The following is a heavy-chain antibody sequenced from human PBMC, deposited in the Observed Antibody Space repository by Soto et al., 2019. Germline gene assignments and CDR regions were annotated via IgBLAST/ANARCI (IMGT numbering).Heavy chain of an antibody. CDR2: IYHSGST. V-gene: IGHV4-30-2*01. J-gene: IGHJ5*02. CDR3: ARVPGP. D-gene: IGHD3-10*01. Sequence: QLQLQEPGSGLVKPSQTLSLTCAVSGGSINSGGYSWSWIRQPPGKGLEWIGYIYHSGSTYYNPSLKSRVTISVDRSKNQFSLKLTSVTAADTAVYYCARVPGPWGQGTLVTVSS. CDR1: GGSINSGGYS.